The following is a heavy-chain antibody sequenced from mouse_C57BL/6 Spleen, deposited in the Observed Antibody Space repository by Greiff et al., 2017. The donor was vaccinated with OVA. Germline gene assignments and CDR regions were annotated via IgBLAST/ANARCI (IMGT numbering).Heavy chain of an antibody. CDR1: GYAFSSYW. CDR2: IYPGDGDT. V-gene: IGHV1-80*01. Sequence: QVQLQQSGAELVKPGASVKISCKASGYAFSSYWMNWVKQRPGKGLEWIGQIYPGDGDTNYNGKFKGKATLTADKSSSTAYMQLSSLTSEDSAVYFCARDYGYDGVFDYWGQGTTLTVSS. J-gene: IGHJ2*01. D-gene: IGHD2-2*01. CDR3: ARDYGYDGVFDY.